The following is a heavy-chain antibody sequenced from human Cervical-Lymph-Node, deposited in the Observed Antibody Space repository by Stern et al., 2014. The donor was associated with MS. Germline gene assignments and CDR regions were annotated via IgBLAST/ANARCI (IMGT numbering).Heavy chain of an antibody. J-gene: IGHJ5*02. CDR3: ARERGNPYGFGS. CDR1: GVTFSSNA. D-gene: IGHD4-17*01. CDR2: IVPSFAKA. V-gene: IGHV1-69*01. Sequence: QVQLVQSGADVKKPGSSVKVTCRASGVTFSSNAISWLRQAPGQGLEWMGGIVPSFAKATYSQKCQVRVTIAADESTSTAYMEMSSLTSDDAAVYYCARERGNPYGFGSWGQGTLVTVSS.